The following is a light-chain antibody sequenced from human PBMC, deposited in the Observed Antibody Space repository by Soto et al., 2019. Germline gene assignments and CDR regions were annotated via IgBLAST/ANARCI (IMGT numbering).Light chain of an antibody. CDR1: QSISNH. Sequence: DIQMTQSPSPLPASVGARVTITCRANQSISNHLNWYQQKPGKAPNLLIYAAASLQSGVPSRFSGSGSGTDFTLTISTLQREDFATYYCLQTYSSWWTFGQGTKVEIK. CDR3: LQTYSSWWT. J-gene: IGKJ1*01. V-gene: IGKV1-39*01. CDR2: AAA.